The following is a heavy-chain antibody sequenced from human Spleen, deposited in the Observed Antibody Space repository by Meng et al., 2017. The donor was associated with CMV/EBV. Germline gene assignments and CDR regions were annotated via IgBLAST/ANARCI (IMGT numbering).Heavy chain of an antibody. CDR3: ARGRIFGAKKPGSSYYYYYGMDV. CDR1: GGSISGSSFY. Sequence: SETLSLTCTVSGGSISGSSFYWGWIRQPPGKGLEWIGEINHSGSTNYNPSLKSRVTISVDTSKNQFSLKLSSVTAADTAVYYCARGRIFGAKKPGSSYYYYYGMDVWGQGTTVTVSS. CDR2: INHSGST. V-gene: IGHV4-39*07. D-gene: IGHD3-3*01. J-gene: IGHJ6*02.